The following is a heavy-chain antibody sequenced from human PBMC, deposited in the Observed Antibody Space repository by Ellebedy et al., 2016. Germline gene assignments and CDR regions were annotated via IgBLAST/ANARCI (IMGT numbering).Heavy chain of an antibody. J-gene: IGHJ6*03. CDR2: IYYSGST. Sequence: SETLSLXCTVSGGSISSYYWSWIRQPPGKGLEWIGYIYYSGSTNYNPSLKSRVTISVDTSKNQFSLKLSSVTAADTAVYYCARGVVVVPAAMVFDYYYYMDVWGKGTTVTVSS. CDR1: GGSISSYY. CDR3: ARGVVVVPAAMVFDYYYYMDV. V-gene: IGHV4-59*13. D-gene: IGHD2-2*01.